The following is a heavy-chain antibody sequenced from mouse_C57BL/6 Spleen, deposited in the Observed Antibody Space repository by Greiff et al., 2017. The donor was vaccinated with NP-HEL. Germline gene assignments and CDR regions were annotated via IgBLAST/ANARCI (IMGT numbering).Heavy chain of an antibody. Sequence: VQLQQSGPELVKPGASVKLSCKASGYTFTSYDINWVKQRPGQGLEWIGWIYPRDGSTKYNEKFKGKATLTVDTSASTAYMELHSLTSEDSAVYFCARSKDGNYVPHWYFDVWGTGTTVTVSS. CDR2: IYPRDGST. J-gene: IGHJ1*03. D-gene: IGHD2-1*01. V-gene: IGHV1-85*01. CDR1: GYTFTSYD. CDR3: ARSKDGNYVPHWYFDV.